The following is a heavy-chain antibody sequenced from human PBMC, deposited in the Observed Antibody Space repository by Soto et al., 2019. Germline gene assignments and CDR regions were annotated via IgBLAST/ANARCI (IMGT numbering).Heavy chain of an antibody. CDR1: GFTFSDCA. CDR2: LSGNGGDT. Sequence: EVQLLESGGGLVQPGGSLRLSCAASGFTFSDCAMSWVRQAPGKGLEWVSGLSGNGGDTFYADSVNGRSTISRDNSKNMRYLQMNSLRAEDTAVYYCAKESPIRHVDFDYWGQGTLVAVSS. J-gene: IGHJ4*02. D-gene: IGHD3-16*01. V-gene: IGHV3-23*01. CDR3: AKESPIRHVDFDY.